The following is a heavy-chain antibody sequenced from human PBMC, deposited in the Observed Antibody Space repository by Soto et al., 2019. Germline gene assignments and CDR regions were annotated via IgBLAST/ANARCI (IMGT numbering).Heavy chain of an antibody. D-gene: IGHD3-22*01. CDR3: ARVKNYYDSSGPFDY. V-gene: IGHV1-2*02. CDR1: GYTFTGYF. CDR2: INPNSGDT. J-gene: IGHJ4*02. Sequence: GASVNVSCKASGYTFTGYFLHWVRQAPGQGLEWMGWINPNSGDTNYAQKFQGRVTMTRDTSISTDYMELSRLSSDDTAVYYCARVKNYYDSSGPFDYWGKGNMVIVSA.